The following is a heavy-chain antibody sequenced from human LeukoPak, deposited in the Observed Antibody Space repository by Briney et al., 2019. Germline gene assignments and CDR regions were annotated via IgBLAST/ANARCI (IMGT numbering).Heavy chain of an antibody. V-gene: IGHV3-21*01. Sequence: GGSLRLSCAASGFTFSAYSMNWVRRLPGKRLEWVSSISSSGSFIYYADSLKGRFTISRDNAKNSLYLQMDSLTVDDTAVYYCARAKYCSGAACFSYYYYGMDVWGQGTTVTVSS. CDR1: GFTFSAYS. CDR2: ISSSGSFI. CDR3: ARAKYCSGAACFSYYYYGMDV. J-gene: IGHJ6*02. D-gene: IGHD2-15*01.